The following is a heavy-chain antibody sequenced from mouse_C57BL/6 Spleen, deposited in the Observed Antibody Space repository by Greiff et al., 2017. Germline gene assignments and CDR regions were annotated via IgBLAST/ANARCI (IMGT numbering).Heavy chain of an antibody. CDR1: GYSITSDY. Sequence: EVQLQQSGPGLAKPSQTLSLTCSVTGYSITSDYWNWIRKFPGNKLEYIGYISYSGSTYYNPSLKSRISITRDTSKNQYYLQLNSVTTEDTATYYCARYESGSRSYWYFDVWGTGTTVTVSS. CDR3: ARYESGSRSYWYFDV. J-gene: IGHJ1*03. D-gene: IGHD1-3*01. V-gene: IGHV3-8*01. CDR2: ISYSGST.